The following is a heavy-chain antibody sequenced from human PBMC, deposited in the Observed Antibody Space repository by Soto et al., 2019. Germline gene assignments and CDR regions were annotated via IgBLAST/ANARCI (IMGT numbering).Heavy chain of an antibody. CDR2: ISYDGSNE. Sequence: QVQLVESGGGVVQPGRSLRLACAASRFTLRSHGMHWVRQAPGKGLEWVAIISYDGSNEYYPDSVKGRFTISRDNSKNTLYLQMNGLRPEDTARYYCAIGGPKGDDGLDVWGQGTTVTVSS. V-gene: IGHV3-30*03. D-gene: IGHD3-16*01. CDR3: AIGGPKGDDGLDV. J-gene: IGHJ6*02. CDR1: RFTLRSHG.